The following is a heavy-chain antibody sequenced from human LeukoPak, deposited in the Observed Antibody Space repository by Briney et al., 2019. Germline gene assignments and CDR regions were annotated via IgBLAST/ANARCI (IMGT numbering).Heavy chain of an antibody. Sequence: SETLSLTCTVSGGSVSSGSYYWSWIRQPPGKGLEWIGYIYYSGSTNYNPSLKSRVTISVDTSKNQFSLKLSSVTAADTAVYYCARDWRVTLPPGYWGQGTLVTVSS. D-gene: IGHD3-3*01. CDR3: ARDWRVTLPPGY. CDR1: GGSVSSGSYY. J-gene: IGHJ4*02. CDR2: IYYSGST. V-gene: IGHV4-61*01.